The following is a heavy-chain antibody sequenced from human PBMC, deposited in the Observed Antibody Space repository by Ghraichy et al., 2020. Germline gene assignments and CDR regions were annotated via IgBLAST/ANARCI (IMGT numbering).Heavy chain of an antibody. CDR2: IIPIFGTA. V-gene: IGHV1-69*13. CDR1: GGTFSSYA. J-gene: IGHJ3*02. CDR3: ARDQSGGSYSSRTHAFDI. D-gene: IGHD1-26*01. Sequence: SVKVSCKASGGTFSSYAISWVRQAPGQGLEWMGGIIPIFGTANYAQKFQGRVTITADESTSTAYMELSSLRSEDTAVYYCARDQSGGSYSSRTHAFDIWGQGTMVPVSS.